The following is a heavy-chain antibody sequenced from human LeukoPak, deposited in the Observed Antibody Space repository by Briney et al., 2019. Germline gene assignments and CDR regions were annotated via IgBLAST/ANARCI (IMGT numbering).Heavy chain of an antibody. CDR3: ARQEIGLRSFDP. Sequence: IPSGTLSLTCTVSGGSISSSNWWIWVRQPPGKGLEWIGEINHSGSTNYNPSLKSRVTISVDTSKNQFSLNLSSVTAADTAVYYCARQEIGLRSFDPWGQGTLVTVSS. CDR1: GGSISSSNW. V-gene: IGHV4-4*02. CDR2: INHSGST. D-gene: IGHD3/OR15-3a*01. J-gene: IGHJ5*02.